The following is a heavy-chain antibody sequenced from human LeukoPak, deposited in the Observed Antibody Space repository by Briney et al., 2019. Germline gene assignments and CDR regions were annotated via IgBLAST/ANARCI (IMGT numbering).Heavy chain of an antibody. CDR3: ARDRVSGFLDY. Sequence: PGRSLRLSCAASGFTFSSYAMHWVRQAPDKGLEWVAVISYDVSNKYYTDSVKGPFTISRDNCKNTLYLQMSSLRAEDTAVYYCARDRVSGFLDYWGQGTLVTVSS. J-gene: IGHJ4*02. CDR2: ISYDVSNK. CDR1: GFTFSSYA. D-gene: IGHD1-26*01. V-gene: IGHV3-30-3*01.